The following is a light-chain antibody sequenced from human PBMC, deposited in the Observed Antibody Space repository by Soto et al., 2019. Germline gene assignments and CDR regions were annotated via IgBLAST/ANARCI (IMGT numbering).Light chain of an antibody. J-gene: IGLJ1*01. CDR1: SSDVGTYDY. V-gene: IGLV2-8*01. CDR2: GVT. CDR3: SSYAGRSMYV. Sequence: QSVLTQPPSASGSPGQSVTFSCTGTSSDVGTYDYVSWYQQYPGKAPKLLIYGVTRRPSGVPDRFSGSKSGNTAALTVSGLQAEDEAYYYCSSYAGRSMYVFGNGTKVNVL.